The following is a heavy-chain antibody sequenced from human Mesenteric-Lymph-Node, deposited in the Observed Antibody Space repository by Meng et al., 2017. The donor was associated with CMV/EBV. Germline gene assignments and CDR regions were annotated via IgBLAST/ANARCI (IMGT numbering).Heavy chain of an antibody. CDR2: IRYDGSNK. J-gene: IGHJ4*02. Sequence: GESLKISCAASGFTFSNYGMHWVRQAPGKGLEWVAFIRYDGSNKYYVESVKGRFTISRDNSKNTLYLQVNSLRPEDTAVYYCAKDSGMETYYFDYWGQGTLVTVSS. CDR1: GFTFSNYG. V-gene: IGHV3-30*02. CDR3: AKDSGMETYYFDY. D-gene: IGHD3-10*01.